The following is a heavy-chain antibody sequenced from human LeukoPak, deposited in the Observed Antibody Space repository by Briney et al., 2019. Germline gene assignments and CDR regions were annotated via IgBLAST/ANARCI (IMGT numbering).Heavy chain of an antibody. CDR1: GYTFTSYY. CDR2: INPSGGST. Sequence: ASVKVSCKASGYTFTSYYMHWVRQAPGQGLEWMGIINPSGGSTSYAQKFQGRVTMTRDTSTSTVYMELSSLRSKDTTVYYCARDTNVAVAGGYNWFDPWGQGTLVTVSS. J-gene: IGHJ5*02. D-gene: IGHD6-19*01. CDR3: ARDTNVAVAGGYNWFDP. V-gene: IGHV1-46*01.